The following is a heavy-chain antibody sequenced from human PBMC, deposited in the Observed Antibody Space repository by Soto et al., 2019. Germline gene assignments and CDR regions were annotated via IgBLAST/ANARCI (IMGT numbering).Heavy chain of an antibody. J-gene: IGHJ6*02. CDR3: ARQTESFQYYYYYGMDV. D-gene: IGHD3-10*01. CDR1: GYSFTSYW. CDR2: IFPGDSDT. Sequence: PGESLKLSCKGSGYSFTSYWIGWVRQMPGKGLELFGIIFPGDSDTRYSPSFQGQVTISADKSISTAYLQWSSLKASDTAIYYCARQTESFQYYYYYGMDVWGQWTTVTVSS. V-gene: IGHV5-51*01.